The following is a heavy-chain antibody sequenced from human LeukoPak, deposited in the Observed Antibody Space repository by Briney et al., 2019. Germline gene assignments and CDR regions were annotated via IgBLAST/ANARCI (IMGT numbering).Heavy chain of an antibody. CDR1: GGSISSYY. Sequence: SETLSLTCTVSGGSISSYYWSWIRQPRGKGLEWIGYIYYSGSTNYNPSLKSRVTISVDTSKNQFSLKLSSVTAADTAVYYCATVGDDGDYGYYGMDGWGQGTTVTVSS. D-gene: IGHD4-17*01. V-gene: IGHV4-59*01. J-gene: IGHJ6*02. CDR2: IYYSGST. CDR3: ATVGDDGDYGYYGMDG.